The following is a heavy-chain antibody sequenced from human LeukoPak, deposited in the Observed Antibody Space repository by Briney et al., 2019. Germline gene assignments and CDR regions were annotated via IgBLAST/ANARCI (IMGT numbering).Heavy chain of an antibody. CDR3: ARDRSGWIDF. V-gene: IGHV4-59*01. J-gene: IGHJ4*02. CDR1: NGSISAFY. D-gene: IGHD6-19*01. Sequence: SETLSLTCTVFNGSISAFYWSWIRQSPGKALEWIGYTYHSGSTNYNPSLESRVSISVDKSKNHFSLKMNSVTAADTAVYYCARDRSGWIDFWGQGTLVTVSS. CDR2: TYHSGST.